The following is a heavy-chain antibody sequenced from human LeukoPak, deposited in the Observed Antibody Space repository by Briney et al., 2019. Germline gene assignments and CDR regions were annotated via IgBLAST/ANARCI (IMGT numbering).Heavy chain of an antibody. CDR3: ARVATLYYFDY. CDR2: IIPIFGTA. J-gene: IGHJ4*02. V-gene: IGHV1-69*13. D-gene: IGHD5-24*01. Sequence: GASVKVSCKASGGTFSSYAISRVRQAPGQGLEWMGGIIPIFGTANYAQKFQGRVTITADESTSTAYMELSSLRSEDTAVYYCARVATLYYFDYWGQGTLVTVSS. CDR1: GGTFSSYA.